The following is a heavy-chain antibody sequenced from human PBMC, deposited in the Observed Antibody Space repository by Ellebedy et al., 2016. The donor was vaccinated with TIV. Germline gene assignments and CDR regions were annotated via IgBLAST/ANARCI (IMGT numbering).Heavy chain of an antibody. V-gene: IGHV4-38-2*02. CDR1: GYSISSGYY. J-gene: IGHJ5*02. CDR2: IYHSGST. CDR3: ARGDIVVVPAAIARGINWFDP. D-gene: IGHD2-2*02. Sequence: SETLSLTXTVSGYSISSGYYWGWIRQPPGKGLEWIGSIYHSGSTYYNPSLKSRVTISVDTSKNQFSLKLSSVTAADTAVYYCARGDIVVVPAAIARGINWFDPWGQGTLVTVSS.